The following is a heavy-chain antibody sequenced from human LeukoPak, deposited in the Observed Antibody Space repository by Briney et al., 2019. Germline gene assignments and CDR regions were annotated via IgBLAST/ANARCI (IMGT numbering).Heavy chain of an antibody. V-gene: IGHV3-23*01. CDR1: GFTFSSYA. CDR2: ISGSGGST. D-gene: IGHD6-19*01. J-gene: IGHJ3*01. Sequence: GGSLRLSCAASGFTFSSYAMSWVRQAPGQGLGWVSAISGSGGSTYYADSVKGRFTISRDNSKNTLYLQMNSLRAEDTAVYYCAKGQQWLLGRWGQGTMVTVSS. CDR3: AKGQQWLLGR.